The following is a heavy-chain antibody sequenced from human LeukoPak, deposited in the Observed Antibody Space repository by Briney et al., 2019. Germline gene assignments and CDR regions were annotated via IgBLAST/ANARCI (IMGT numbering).Heavy chain of an antibody. CDR2: ISSSSTTI. D-gene: IGHD3-3*01. J-gene: IGHJ4*02. CDR1: GFTLSHFG. CDR3: ARNDYDFWSGYHY. Sequence: GGSLRLSCAASGFTLSHFGMNWVRQAPGKGLEWISYISSSSTTIYYADSVKGRFAISRDNAKNSLSLQMNSLRAEDTAVYYCARNDYDFWSGYHYWGREPWSPSPQ. V-gene: IGHV3-48*04.